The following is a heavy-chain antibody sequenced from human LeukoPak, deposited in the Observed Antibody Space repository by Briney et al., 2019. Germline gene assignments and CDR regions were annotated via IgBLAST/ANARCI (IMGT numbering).Heavy chain of an antibody. V-gene: IGHV4-59*11. D-gene: IGHD3-22*01. Sequence: SETLSLTCTVSGGSISSHYWSWIRQPPGKGLEWIEYIYNSGTTSYSPSLESRVTISVDTSKNQFSLKLSSVTAADTAVYFCASNPDYYDSSAYWNYWGQGTLVTVSS. CDR3: ASNPDYYDSSAYWNY. J-gene: IGHJ4*02. CDR1: GGSISSHY. CDR2: IYNSGTT.